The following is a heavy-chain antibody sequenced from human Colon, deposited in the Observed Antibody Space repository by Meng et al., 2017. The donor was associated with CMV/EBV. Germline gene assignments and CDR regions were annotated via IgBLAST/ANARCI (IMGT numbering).Heavy chain of an antibody. Sequence: LRLSCTVSGGSISSGGYYWSWIRQHPGKGLEWIGYIYYSGSTYYNPSLKSRVTISVDTSKNQFSLKLSSVTAADTAVYYCARGDVDTAMEGGWFDPWGQGTLVTVSS. CDR2: IYYSGST. CDR3: ARGDVDTAMEGGWFDP. D-gene: IGHD5-18*01. CDR1: GGSISSGGYY. J-gene: IGHJ5*02. V-gene: IGHV4-31*03.